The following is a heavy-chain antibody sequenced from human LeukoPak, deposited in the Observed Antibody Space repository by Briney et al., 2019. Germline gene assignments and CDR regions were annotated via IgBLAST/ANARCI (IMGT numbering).Heavy chain of an antibody. Sequence: SVKVSCKASGGTFISYAISWVRQAPGQGLEWMGGIIPIFGTANYAQKFQGRVTITADESTSTAYMELSSLRSEDTAVYYCARGPNYYDSSGYSNETPPPVPFDYWGQGTLVTVSS. CDR2: IIPIFGTA. J-gene: IGHJ4*02. D-gene: IGHD3-22*01. CDR3: ARGPNYYDSSGYSNETPPPVPFDY. V-gene: IGHV1-69*01. CDR1: GGTFISYA.